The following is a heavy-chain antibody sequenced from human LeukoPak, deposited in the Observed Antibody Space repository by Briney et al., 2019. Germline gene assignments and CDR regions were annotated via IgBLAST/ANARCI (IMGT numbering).Heavy chain of an antibody. J-gene: IGHJ6*04. CDR2: IYSGGNT. Sequence: GGSLRLSCAASGFTFRSYEMNWVRQAPGKGLEWVSVIYSGGNTYYADSVKGRFTISRDNAKNSLYLQMNSLRAEDTAVYYCARFTMVRGVPVDVWGKGTTVTISS. CDR1: GFTFRSYE. CDR3: ARFTMVRGVPVDV. V-gene: IGHV3-48*03. D-gene: IGHD3-10*01.